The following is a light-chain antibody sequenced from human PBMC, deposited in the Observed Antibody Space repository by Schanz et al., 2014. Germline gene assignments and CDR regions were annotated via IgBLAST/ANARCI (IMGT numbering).Light chain of an antibody. CDR3: QHRRNWPLT. CDR2: DAS. Sequence: EIVLTQSPATLSLSPGERATLSCRASQSVSNSLTWYQQKPGQAPRLLIYDASSRATGIPARFSGSGSGTEFTLTISSLQSEDFAVYYCQHRRNWPLTFGGGTKVEIK. J-gene: IGKJ4*01. V-gene: IGKV3-11*01. CDR1: QSVSNS.